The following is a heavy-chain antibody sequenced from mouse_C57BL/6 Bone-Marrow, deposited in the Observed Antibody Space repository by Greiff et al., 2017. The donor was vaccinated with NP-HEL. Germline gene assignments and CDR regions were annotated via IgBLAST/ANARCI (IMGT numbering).Heavy chain of an antibody. V-gene: IGHV1-50*01. D-gene: IGHD3-3*01. CDR1: GYTFTSYW. CDR2: IDPSDSYT. Sequence: VKLVEPGAELVKPGASVKLSCKASGYTFTSYWMQWVKQRPGQGLEWIGEIDPSDSYTNYNQKFKGKATLTVDTSSSTAYMQLSSLTSEDSAVYYCARGGLYFDYWGQGTTLTVSS. J-gene: IGHJ2*01. CDR3: ARGGLYFDY.